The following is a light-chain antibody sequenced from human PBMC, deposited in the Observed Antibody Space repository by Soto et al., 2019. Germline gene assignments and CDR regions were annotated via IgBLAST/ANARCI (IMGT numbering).Light chain of an antibody. Sequence: EILMTQSPATLSVSPGERATLSCRASQSVSLNLAWYQQKPGQSPRLLIYNASPRATGFPARFSGTGSGTEFTLTISRLQSEDSAVYYCQQYDSWPFTFGGGTKVEIK. V-gene: IGKV3-15*01. CDR2: NAS. CDR1: QSVSLN. CDR3: QQYDSWPFT. J-gene: IGKJ4*01.